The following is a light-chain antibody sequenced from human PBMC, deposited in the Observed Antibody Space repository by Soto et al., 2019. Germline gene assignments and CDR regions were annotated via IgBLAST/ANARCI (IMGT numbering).Light chain of an antibody. Sequence: DIQMTQSPSSLSASVGDRVTIACRASRSINTYLNWYQQKPGKAPKLLIFAASSLQSGVPSRFSGSGSGTDFTLTISSLQPEDFATYYCQQRYSSPTFGQGTKLESK. CDR1: RSINTY. CDR2: AAS. J-gene: IGKJ2*01. V-gene: IGKV1-39*01. CDR3: QQRYSSPT.